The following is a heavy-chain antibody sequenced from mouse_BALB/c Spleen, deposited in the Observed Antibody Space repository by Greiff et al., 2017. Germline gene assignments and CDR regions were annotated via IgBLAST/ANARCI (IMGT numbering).Heavy chain of an antibody. D-gene: IGHD6-1*01. J-gene: IGHJ3*01. CDR1: GFTFSDYY. Sequence: DVHLVESGGGLVKPGGSLKLSCAASGFTFSDYYMYWVRQTPEKRLEWVATISDGGSYTYYPDSVKGRFTISRDNAKNNLYLQMSSLKSEDTAMYYCARDHGASIFAYWGQGTLVTVSA. CDR2: ISDGGSYT. CDR3: ARDHGASIFAY. V-gene: IGHV5-4*02.